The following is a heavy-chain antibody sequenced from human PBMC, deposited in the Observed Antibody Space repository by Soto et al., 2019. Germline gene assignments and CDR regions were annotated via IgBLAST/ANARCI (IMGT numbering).Heavy chain of an antibody. CDR2: INAGNGNT. V-gene: IGHV1-3*05. J-gene: IGHJ4*02. Sequence: QVQLVQSGAEEKKPGASVKVSCKASGYTFTNYATHWVRQAPGQRLEWMGWINAGNGNTKYSQKFQGRVTITRDTXXXXXXXXXXXXXXXXXXXXXXXXXXXXXLPDYWGQGTLVTVSS. CDR3: XXXXXXXLPDY. CDR1: GYTFTNYA.